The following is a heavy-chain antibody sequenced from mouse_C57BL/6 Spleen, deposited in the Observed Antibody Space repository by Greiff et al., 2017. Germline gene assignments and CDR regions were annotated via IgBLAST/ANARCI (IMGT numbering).Heavy chain of an antibody. D-gene: IGHD2-3*01. CDR2: IYPGDGDT. J-gene: IGHJ1*03. V-gene: IGHV1-82*01. Sequence: VQLQQPGAELVKPGASVKVSCKASGYTFTSYWMHWVKQRPGKGLEWIGRIYPGDGDTNYNGKFKGKATLTADKSSSTAYMQLSSLTSEDSAVYFCARSDDGYYFWYFDVWGTGTTVTVSS. CDR3: ARSDDGYYFWYFDV. CDR1: GYTFTSYW.